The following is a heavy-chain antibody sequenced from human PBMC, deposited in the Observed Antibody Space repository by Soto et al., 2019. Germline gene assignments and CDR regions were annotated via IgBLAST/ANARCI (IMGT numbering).Heavy chain of an antibody. CDR2: ISSSSSYI. CDR1: GFTFSRYS. CDR3: ARVLVGYSSGWYPFDY. J-gene: IGHJ4*02. V-gene: IGHV3-21*01. Sequence: EVQLVESGGGRVKPGGSLRLSCAASGFTFSRYSMNWVRQAPGKGREWVSSISSSSSYIYYADSVKGRFTISRDNAKNSLYLQMNSLRAEDTAVYYCARVLVGYSSGWYPFDYWGQGTLVTVSS. D-gene: IGHD6-19*01.